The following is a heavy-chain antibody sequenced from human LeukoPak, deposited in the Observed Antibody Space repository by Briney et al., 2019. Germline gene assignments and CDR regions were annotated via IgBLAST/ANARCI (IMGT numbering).Heavy chain of an antibody. Sequence: PGGSLRLXCAASGFTCSSYNMKWVRRAPGKGLEWVSSISSSSSYIYYADSVKGRFTISRDNAKNSLYLQMNSLRAEDTAVYYCARDLEVAAAPDYWGQGTLVTVSS. CDR3: ARDLEVAAAPDY. J-gene: IGHJ4*02. V-gene: IGHV3-21*01. CDR1: GFTCSSYN. CDR2: ISSSSSYI. D-gene: IGHD2-15*01.